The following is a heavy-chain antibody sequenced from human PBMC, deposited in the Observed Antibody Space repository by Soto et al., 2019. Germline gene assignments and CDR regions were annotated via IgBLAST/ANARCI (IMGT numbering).Heavy chain of an antibody. CDR3: ARDPLSSFAMDV. V-gene: IGHV1-69*13. Sequence: ASVKVSCKASGDTFSSYAISWVRQAPGKGLEWMGKIIPTFGRANYAQKFQGRLTISADDPTSTAYMELSSLLSEDTDVYYCARDPLSSFAMDVWGQGTKVTVSS. D-gene: IGHD3-10*02. J-gene: IGHJ6*02. CDR2: IIPTFGRA. CDR1: GDTFSSYA.